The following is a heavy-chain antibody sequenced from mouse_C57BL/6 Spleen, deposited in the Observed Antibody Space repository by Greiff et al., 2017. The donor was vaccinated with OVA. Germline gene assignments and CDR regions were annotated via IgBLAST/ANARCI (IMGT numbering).Heavy chain of an antibody. J-gene: IGHJ4*01. CDR2: IRNKANGYTT. D-gene: IGHD1-1*02. Sequence: EVQVVESGGGLVQPGGSLSLSCAASGFTFTDYYMSWVRQPPGKALEWLGFIRNKANGYTTEYSASVKGRFTISRDNSQSILYLQMNALRAEDSATYHCARYEGTWYYYAMDYWGQGTSVTVSS. CDR1: GFTFTDYY. V-gene: IGHV7-3*01. CDR3: ARYEGTWYYYAMDY.